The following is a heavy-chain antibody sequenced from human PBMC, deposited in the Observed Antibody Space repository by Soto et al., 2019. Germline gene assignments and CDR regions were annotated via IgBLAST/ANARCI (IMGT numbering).Heavy chain of an antibody. Sequence: GGSLRLSCAASGFTFSSYAMSWVRQAPGKGLEWVSAISGSGGSTYYADSVKCRFTISSENSKNTLYLQMNSLRAEDTAVYYCAKSIEGFLEWSRSIGYYYYYGMDVWGQGTTVTVSS. J-gene: IGHJ6*02. CDR1: GFTFSSYA. D-gene: IGHD3-3*01. V-gene: IGHV3-23*01. CDR2: ISGSGGST. CDR3: AKSIEGFLEWSRSIGYYYYYGMDV.